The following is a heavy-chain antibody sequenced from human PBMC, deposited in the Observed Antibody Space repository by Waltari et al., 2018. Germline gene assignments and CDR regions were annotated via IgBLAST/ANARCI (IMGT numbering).Heavy chain of an antibody. J-gene: IGHJ4*02. CDR2: VLSSGQT. Sequence: QLQLRESGPKLVKPSETLSLTCTVSGTSIAAHYFFWAWVRQSPGKGLEWIGSVLSSGQTYYNPSLKDRVTVSLDASKDQFSLKLTSMTAADTAVYFCAKHPNSLYYFDSWGQGTLVAVSS. CDR3: AKHPNSLYYFDS. CDR1: GTSIAAHYFF. D-gene: IGHD2-2*02. V-gene: IGHV4-39*01.